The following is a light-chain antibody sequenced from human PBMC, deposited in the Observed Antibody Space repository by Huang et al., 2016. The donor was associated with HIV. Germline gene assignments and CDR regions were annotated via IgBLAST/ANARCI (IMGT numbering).Light chain of an antibody. Sequence: DILLTQSPSSLSASVGDRVTITCRASQNINTYLNLYQQKPGNAPNLLFHSASTLQTGVPSRFSGSGSGTDFTLTVNSLQPEDSATYYCQQGYSALITFGQGTRL. CDR3: QQGYSALIT. CDR2: SAS. V-gene: IGKV1-39*01. CDR1: QNINTY. J-gene: IGKJ5*01.